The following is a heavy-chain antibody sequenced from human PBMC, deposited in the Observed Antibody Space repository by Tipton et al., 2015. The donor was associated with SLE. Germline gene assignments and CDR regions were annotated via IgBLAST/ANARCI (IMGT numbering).Heavy chain of an antibody. D-gene: IGHD6-19*01. J-gene: IGHJ4*02. CDR3: ASPGSSGCIDY. CDR2: IYYSGST. CDR1: GYSISSGYY. V-gene: IGHV4-38-2*01. Sequence: TLSLTCAVSGYSISSGYYWGWIRQPPGKGLEWIGSIYYSGSTYYNPSLKSRVTISVDTSKNQFSLKLSSVTAADTAVYYCASPGSSGCIDYWGQGTLVTVSS.